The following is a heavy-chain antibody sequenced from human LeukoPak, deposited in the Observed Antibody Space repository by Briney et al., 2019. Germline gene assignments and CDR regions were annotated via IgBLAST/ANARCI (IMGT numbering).Heavy chain of an antibody. V-gene: IGHV1-24*01. J-gene: IGHJ4*02. CDR3: TTGRRYQLYDY. D-gene: IGHD1-1*01. CDR1: GHTLTELS. Sequence: RASVKVSCKVFGHTLTELSMHWVRQAPGKGLESMGGFAPEDGETIYAQQFQGRLTMTEDTSTDTAYMELSRLTSEDTAVYYCTTGRRYQLYDYWGQGTLVTVSS. CDR2: FAPEDGET.